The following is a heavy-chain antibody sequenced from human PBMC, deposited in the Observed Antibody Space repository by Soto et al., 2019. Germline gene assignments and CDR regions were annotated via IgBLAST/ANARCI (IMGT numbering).Heavy chain of an antibody. V-gene: IGHV4-34*01. J-gene: IGHJ5*02. Sequence: PSETLSLTCAVYGGSFSGYYWSWIRQPPGKGLEWIGEINHSGSTNYNPSLKSRVTISVDTSKNQFSLKLSSVTAADTAVYYCARAYYYGSGSCTHPEYNWFDPWGQGTLVTVSS. D-gene: IGHD3-10*01. CDR1: GGSFSGYY. CDR3: ARAYYYGSGSCTHPEYNWFDP. CDR2: INHSGST.